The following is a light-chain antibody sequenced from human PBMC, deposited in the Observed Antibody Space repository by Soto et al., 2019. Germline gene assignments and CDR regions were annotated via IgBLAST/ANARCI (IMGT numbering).Light chain of an antibody. CDR1: SSNIGAGYD. Sequence: QAVVTQPPSVSGAPGQRITISCTGNSSNIGAGYDVHWYQQVPGTAPKVLIYGNINRPSGVPDRFSGSKSGTSASLAITGLQAEDEADYYCQSYDSSLSGLFGGGTKLTVL. CDR2: GNI. J-gene: IGLJ3*02. CDR3: QSYDSSLSGL. V-gene: IGLV1-40*01.